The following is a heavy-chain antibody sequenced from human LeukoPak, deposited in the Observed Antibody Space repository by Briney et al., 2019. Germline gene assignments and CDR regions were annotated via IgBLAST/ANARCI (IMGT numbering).Heavy chain of an antibody. CDR2: IGSDLNA. D-gene: IGHD3-22*01. V-gene: IGHV3-23*01. CDR3: AKGGFNYYDSS. J-gene: IGHJ4*02. CDR1: GFTFSRNA. Sequence: HSGGSLRLSCVASGFTFSRNAMGWVRQAPGKGLEWVSAIGSDLNAHYADSVKGRFTISRDNSKNTLYLQMNSLRAEDTAVYYCAKGGFNYYDSSGGQGTLVTVSS.